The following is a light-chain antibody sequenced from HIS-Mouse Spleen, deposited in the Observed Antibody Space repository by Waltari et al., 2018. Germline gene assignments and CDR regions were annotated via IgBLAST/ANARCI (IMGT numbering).Light chain of an antibody. Sequence: QSALTQPASVSGSPGQSITISCTGTSSDVGGYNYVSWYQQHPGKAPKLRIYDVSNGPSGVSNRCSGSKSSNTASLTISGLQAEDEADYYCSSYTSSSTRVFGGGTKLTVL. V-gene: IGLV2-14*03. J-gene: IGLJ3*02. CDR3: SSYTSSSTRV. CDR1: SSDVGGYNY. CDR2: DVS.